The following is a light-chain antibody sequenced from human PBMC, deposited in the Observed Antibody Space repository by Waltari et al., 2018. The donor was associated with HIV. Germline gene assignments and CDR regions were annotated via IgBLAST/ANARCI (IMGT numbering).Light chain of an antibody. CDR1: NSNIGAGYD. V-gene: IGLV1-40*01. CDR2: GNK. Sequence: QSVLTQPPSVSGAPGQRVTISCTGSNSNIGAGYDVHWYQQLPGTAPKLLIYGNKYRPSGVPDRFSGSKSGTSSSLAINGLQAEDEADYYCQSYDSSLSGSVVCGGGTKVTVL. CDR3: QSYDSSLSGSVV. J-gene: IGLJ2*01.